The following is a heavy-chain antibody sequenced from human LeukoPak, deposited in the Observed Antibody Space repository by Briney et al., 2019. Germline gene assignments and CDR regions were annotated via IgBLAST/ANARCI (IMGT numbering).Heavy chain of an antibody. CDR2: INPNSGGT. Sequence: GASVKVSCKASGYTFTGYHMHWVRQAPGQGLEWMGWINPNSGGTNYARKFQGRVTMTRDTSISTAYMELSSLRSEDTAVYYCARGSSEHYYYYYMDVWGKGTTVTVSS. V-gene: IGHV1-2*02. J-gene: IGHJ6*03. CDR3: ARGSSEHYYYYYMDV. D-gene: IGHD2-2*01. CDR1: GYTFTGYH.